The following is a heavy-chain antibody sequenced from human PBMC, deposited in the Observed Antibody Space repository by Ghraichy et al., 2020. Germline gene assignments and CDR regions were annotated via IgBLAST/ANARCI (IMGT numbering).Heavy chain of an antibody. D-gene: IGHD3-22*01. CDR1: GGTFSSYT. CDR3: AGGGYYDSSGYYYVWFDP. Sequence: SVKVSCKASGGTFSSYTISWVRQAPGQGLEWMGGIIPILGTANYAQKLQGRVTITADKSTSTAYMELSSLRSEDTAVYYCAGGGYYDSSGYYYVWFDPWGQGTLVTASS. J-gene: IGHJ5*02. CDR2: IIPILGTA. V-gene: IGHV1-69*06.